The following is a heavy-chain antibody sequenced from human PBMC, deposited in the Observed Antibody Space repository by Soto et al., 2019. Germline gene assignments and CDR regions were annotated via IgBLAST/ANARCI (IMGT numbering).Heavy chain of an antibody. V-gene: IGHV3-48*02. D-gene: IGHD6-13*01. J-gene: IGHJ4*02. Sequence: EVHLVESGGGLVQPGGSLRLSCAASGFTFSSYSLNWVRQAPGKGLEWVSYITSSGTTVYYADSVRGRFTISRDNAKNSLYLQTTSLRDDETAVYYCARGSSNWAYYFDFWGQGTLVTVSS. CDR2: ITSSGTTV. CDR1: GFTFSSYS. CDR3: ARGSSNWAYYFDF.